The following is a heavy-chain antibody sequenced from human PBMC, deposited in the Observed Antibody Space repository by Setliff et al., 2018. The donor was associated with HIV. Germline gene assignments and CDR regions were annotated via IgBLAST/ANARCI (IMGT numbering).Heavy chain of an antibody. Sequence: SETLSLTCTVSGGSISSGSYYWSWIRQPAGKGLEWIGHIYTSGSTNYNPSLKSRVTISVDTSKNQFSLKLSSVTAADTAVYYCARVSLWFGELSTDPNWFDPWGQGTLVTVSS. CDR3: ARVSLWFGELSTDPNWFDP. CDR1: GGSISSGSYY. V-gene: IGHV4-61*09. J-gene: IGHJ5*02. D-gene: IGHD3-10*01. CDR2: IYTSGST.